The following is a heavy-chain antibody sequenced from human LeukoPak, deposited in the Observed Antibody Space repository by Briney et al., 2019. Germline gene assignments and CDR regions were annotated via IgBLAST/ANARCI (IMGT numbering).Heavy chain of an antibody. J-gene: IGHJ4*02. Sequence: SETLSLTCAVYGGSFSGYYWSWIRQPPGEGLEWIGEINHSGSTNYNPSLTSRVTISVATSKNQFSLKLSSVTAADTAVYYCARGRYYDYVWGSYRAIYFDCWGQGTLVTVSS. D-gene: IGHD3-16*02. CDR1: GGSFSGYY. V-gene: IGHV4-34*01. CDR2: INHSGST. CDR3: ARGRYYDYVWGSYRAIYFDC.